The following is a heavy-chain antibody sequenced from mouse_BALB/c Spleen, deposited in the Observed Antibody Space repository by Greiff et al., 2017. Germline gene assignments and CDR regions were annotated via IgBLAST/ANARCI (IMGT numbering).Heavy chain of an antibody. CDR3: ARHDGYGYFDV. J-gene: IGHJ1*01. V-gene: IGHV5-12-1*01. Sequence: DVKLVESGGGLVKPGGSLKLSCAASGFAFSSYDMSWVRQTPEKRLEWVAYISSGGGSTYYPDTVKGRFTISRDNAKNTLYLQMSSLKSEDTAMYYCARHDGYGYFDVWGAGTTVTVSS. CDR1: GFAFSSYD. D-gene: IGHD2-3*01. CDR2: ISSGGGST.